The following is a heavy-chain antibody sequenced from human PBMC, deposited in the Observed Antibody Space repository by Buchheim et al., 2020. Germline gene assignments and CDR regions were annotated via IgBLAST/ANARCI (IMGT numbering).Heavy chain of an antibody. V-gene: IGHV2-70*04. J-gene: IGHJ4*02. D-gene: IGHD2-15*01. CDR1: GFSLSTSGMR. CDR3: ARGPYCSGGNCYSGGFDY. Sequence: QVTLKESGPALVKPTQTLTLTYTFSGFSLSTSGMRVNWIRQPPGKALEWLARIDWDDDKFYSTSLKTRLTISKDTSKNQVVLTMTNMDPLDTATYYCARGPYCSGGNCYSGGFDYWGQGTL. CDR2: IDWDDDK.